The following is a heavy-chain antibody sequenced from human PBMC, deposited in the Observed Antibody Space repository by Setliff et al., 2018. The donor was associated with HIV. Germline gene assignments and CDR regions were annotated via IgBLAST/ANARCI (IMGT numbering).Heavy chain of an antibody. J-gene: IGHJ6*01. V-gene: IGHV4-59*01. CDR1: GGSISSYY. CDR3: ARMFGDQGYYYGMDV. D-gene: IGHD3-10*02. CDR2: IYYSGST. Sequence: PSETLSLTCTVSGGSISSYYWSWIRQPPGKGLEWIGYIYYSGSTNYNPSRKSRVTISVDTSKNQFSLKRSSVIAADTAVYYCARMFGDQGYYYGMDVWG.